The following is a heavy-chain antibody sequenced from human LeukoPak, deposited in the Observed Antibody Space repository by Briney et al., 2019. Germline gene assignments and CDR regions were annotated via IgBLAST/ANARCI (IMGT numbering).Heavy chain of an antibody. V-gene: IGHV4-59*01. Sequence: SETLSLTCTVSGGSISSYYWSWIRQPPGKGLEWIGYIYYSGSTNYNPSLKSRVTISVDTSKNQFSLKLSSVTAADTAVYYCARGGGTFGVVGWGQGTLVTVSS. CDR1: GGSISSYY. D-gene: IGHD3-3*01. CDR3: ARGGGTFGVVG. CDR2: IYYSGST. J-gene: IGHJ4*02.